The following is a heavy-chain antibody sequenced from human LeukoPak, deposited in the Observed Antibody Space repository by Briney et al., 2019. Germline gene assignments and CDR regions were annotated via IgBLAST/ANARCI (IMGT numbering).Heavy chain of an antibody. CDR1: GYTFTSYY. CDR3: ARKEGRGYDSSGYYYV. CDR2: INPSGGST. Sequence: ASVKVSCKASGYTFTSYYMHWVRQAPGQGLEWMGIINPSGGSTSCARKFQGRVTMTRDMSTSTVYMELSSLRSEDTAVYYCARKEGRGYDSSGYYYVWGQGTLVTVSS. J-gene: IGHJ4*02. V-gene: IGHV1-46*01. D-gene: IGHD3-22*01.